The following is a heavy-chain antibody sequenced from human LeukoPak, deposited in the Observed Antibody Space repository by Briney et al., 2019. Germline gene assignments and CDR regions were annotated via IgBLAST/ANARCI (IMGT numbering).Heavy chain of an antibody. J-gene: IGHJ4*02. V-gene: IGHV3-23*01. CDR1: GFTFSSYA. D-gene: IGHD5-18*01. CDR3: ARDRGYSCGY. Sequence: PGGSLRLSCAASGFTFSSYAMNWVRQAPGKGLEWVSTISGSDDSTYYADSVKGRFTISRDNSKNTLYLQMNSLRAEDTAVYYCARDRGYSCGYWGQGTLVTVSS. CDR2: ISGSDDST.